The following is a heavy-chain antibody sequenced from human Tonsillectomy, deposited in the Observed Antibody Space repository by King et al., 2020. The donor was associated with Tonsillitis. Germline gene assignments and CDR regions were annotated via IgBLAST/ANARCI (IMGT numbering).Heavy chain of an antibody. J-gene: IGHJ5*02. Sequence: VQLQQCGAGLLKPSETLSLTCAVYGGSSSGDYWIWSRQPPGEGLEWIGEINHSGSTNYNPSLKGRVPRSADTSKNQFSLKLSSVTAADTAVYYCARGLRGYDFWSGYLSNWFDPWGQGTLVTVSS. D-gene: IGHD3-3*01. CDR3: ARGLRGYDFWSGYLSNWFDP. CDR2: INHSGST. CDR1: GGSSSGDY. V-gene: IGHV4-34*01.